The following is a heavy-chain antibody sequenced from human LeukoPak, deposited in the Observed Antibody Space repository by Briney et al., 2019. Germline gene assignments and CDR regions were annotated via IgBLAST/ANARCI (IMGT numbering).Heavy chain of an antibody. CDR1: GGSISSSSYY. V-gene: IGHV4-39*07. CDR2: IYYSGST. Sequence: SETLSLTCTVSGGSISSSSYYWGWIRQPPGKGLEWIGSIYYSGSTYYNPSLKSRVTISVDTSKNQFSLKLSSVTAADTAVYYCARGYGDYRFYYYYYMDVWGKGTTVTVSS. J-gene: IGHJ6*03. CDR3: ARGYGDYRFYYYYYMDV. D-gene: IGHD4-17*01.